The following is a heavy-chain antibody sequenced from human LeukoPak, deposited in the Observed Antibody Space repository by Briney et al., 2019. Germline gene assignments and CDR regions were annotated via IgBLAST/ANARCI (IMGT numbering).Heavy chain of an antibody. V-gene: IGHV3-53*01. J-gene: IGHJ6*03. D-gene: IGHD3-10*01. Sequence: GGSLRLSCAASGFTVSSNYMSWVRQAPGKGLEWVSVIYSGGSTYYADSVKGRFTISRDNSKNTLYLQMNSLRAEDTAVYYCAKETQIRYYYGSGRATGYYYYYMDVWGKGTTVTISS. CDR3: AKETQIRYYYGSGRATGYYYYYMDV. CDR1: GFTVSSNY. CDR2: IYSGGST.